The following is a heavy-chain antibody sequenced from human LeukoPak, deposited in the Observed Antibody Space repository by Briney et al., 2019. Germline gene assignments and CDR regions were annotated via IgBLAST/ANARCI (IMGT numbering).Heavy chain of an antibody. CDR3: ARSDHRYFDWLLPKFGFDY. J-gene: IGHJ4*02. CDR1: GFTFSSYG. D-gene: IGHD3-9*01. CDR2: ISYDGSNK. V-gene: IGHV3-30*03. Sequence: GGSLRLSCAASGFTFSSYGMHWVRQAPGKGLEWVAVISYDGSNKYYADSVKGRFTISRDNSKNTLYLQMNSLRAEDTAVYYCARSDHRYFDWLLPKFGFDYWGQGTLVTVSS.